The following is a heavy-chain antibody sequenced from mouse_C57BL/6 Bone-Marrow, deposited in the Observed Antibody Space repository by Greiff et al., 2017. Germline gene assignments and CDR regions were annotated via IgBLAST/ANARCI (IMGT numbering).Heavy chain of an antibody. V-gene: IGHV5-6*01. CDR2: ISSGGSYT. J-gene: IGHJ3*01. CDR1: GFTFSSYG. Sequence: EVKLVESGGDLVKPGGSLKLSCAASGFTFSSYGMSWVRQTPDKRLEWVATISSGGSYTYYPDSVKGRFTISRDNAKNTLYMQMSSLKSEDTAMYYCARQKTGTEFAYWGQGTLVTVSA. D-gene: IGHD4-1*01. CDR3: ARQKTGTEFAY.